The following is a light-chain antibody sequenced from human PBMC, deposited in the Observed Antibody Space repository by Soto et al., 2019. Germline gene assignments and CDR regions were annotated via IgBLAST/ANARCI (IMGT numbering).Light chain of an antibody. CDR2: DVT. CDR1: SSDVGGYNY. Sequence: QSALTQPRSVSGSPGQSVTISCTGTSSDVGGYNYVSWYQHHLGNAPKLIIYDVTQRPSGIPDRFSGSKSGNTASLTISGLQADDEADYHCCSYADTYFYVFGSGTKLTVL. J-gene: IGLJ1*01. CDR3: CSYADTYFYV. V-gene: IGLV2-11*01.